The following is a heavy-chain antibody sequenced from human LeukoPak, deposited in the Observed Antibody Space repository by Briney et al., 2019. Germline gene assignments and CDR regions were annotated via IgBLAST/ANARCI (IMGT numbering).Heavy chain of an antibody. Sequence: SVKVSCKASGGTFSSYAISWVRQAPGQGLEWMGRIIPIFGTANYAQKSQGRVTITTDESTSTAYMELSSLGSEDTAVYYCARGPSDYYYYMDVWGKGTTVTVSS. J-gene: IGHJ6*03. CDR3: ARGPSDYYYYMDV. CDR2: IIPIFGTA. D-gene: IGHD6-19*01. CDR1: GGTFSSYA. V-gene: IGHV1-69*05.